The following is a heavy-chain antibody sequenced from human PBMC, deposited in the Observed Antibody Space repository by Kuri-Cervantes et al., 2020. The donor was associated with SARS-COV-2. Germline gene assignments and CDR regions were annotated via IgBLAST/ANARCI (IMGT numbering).Heavy chain of an antibody. J-gene: IGHJ6*03. D-gene: IGHD6-19*01. CDR2: IWYDGSNK. Sequence: GESLKISCAASGFTFSSYGMHWVRQAPGKGLEWVAVIWYDGSNKYYADSVKGRFTISRDNSKNTLCLQMNSLRAEDTALYYCARNAVAGTYYYYMDLWGQGTTVNVSS. CDR3: ARNAVAGTYYYYMDL. V-gene: IGHV3-33*01. CDR1: GFTFSSYG.